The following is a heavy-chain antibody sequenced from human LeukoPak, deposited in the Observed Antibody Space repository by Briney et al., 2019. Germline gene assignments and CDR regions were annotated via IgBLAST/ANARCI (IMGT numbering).Heavy chain of an antibody. CDR3: ARAGYSSGWYEDYWFDP. Sequence: ASVKVSCKASGYTFTGYYMHWVRQAPGQGLEWMGWINPNSGGTNYPQKFQGRVTMTRDTSISTAYMELSRLRSDDTAVYYCARAGYSSGWYEDYWFDPWGQGTLVTVSS. J-gene: IGHJ5*02. CDR2: INPNSGGT. D-gene: IGHD6-19*01. CDR1: GYTFTGYY. V-gene: IGHV1-2*02.